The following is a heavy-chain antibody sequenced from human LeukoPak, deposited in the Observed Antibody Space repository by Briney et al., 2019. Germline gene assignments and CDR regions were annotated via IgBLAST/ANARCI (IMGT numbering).Heavy chain of an antibody. V-gene: IGHV1-24*01. Sequence: GASVKVSCKVSGYTLTELSMHWVRQAPGKGLEWMGGFDPEDGETIYAQKFQGRVTMTEDTSTDTAYMELSSLRSEDTAVYYCATGHSSSWYVSTSHYYYGMDVWGQGTTVTVSS. CDR2: FDPEDGET. CDR1: GYTLTELS. CDR3: ATGHSSSWYVSTSHYYYGMDV. J-gene: IGHJ6*02. D-gene: IGHD6-13*01.